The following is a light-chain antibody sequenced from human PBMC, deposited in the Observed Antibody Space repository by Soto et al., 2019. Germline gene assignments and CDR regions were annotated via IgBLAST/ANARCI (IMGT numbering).Light chain of an antibody. J-gene: IGKJ2*01. CDR2: GAS. CDR1: QSVSSSY. CDR3: QQYGSSPPDT. V-gene: IGKV3-20*01. Sequence: EIVLTQSPGTLSLSPGERDTFSCRASQSVSSSYLAWYQQKPGQAPRLLIYGASSRATGIPDRFSGSGSGTDFPLTISRLAPKDFAVYYCQQYGSSPPDTFGQGTKLEIK.